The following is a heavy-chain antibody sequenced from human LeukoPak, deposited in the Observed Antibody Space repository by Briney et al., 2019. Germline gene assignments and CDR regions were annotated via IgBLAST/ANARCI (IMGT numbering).Heavy chain of an antibody. CDR2: INPNSGDT. CDR1: GYTFTGYY. D-gene: IGHD4-23*01. J-gene: IGHJ6*03. V-gene: IGHV1-2*02. Sequence: ASVKASCKASGYTFTGYYIHWVRQAPGQGLEWMGWINPNSGDTNYAQKFQGRVTMTRDTSISTAYMELSRLRSDDTAVYYCARGGYGGNVIRDYMDVWGKGTTVTVSS. CDR3: ARGGYGGNVIRDYMDV.